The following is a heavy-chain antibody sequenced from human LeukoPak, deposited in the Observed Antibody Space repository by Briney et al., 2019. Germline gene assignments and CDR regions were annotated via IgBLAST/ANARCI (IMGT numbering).Heavy chain of an antibody. D-gene: IGHD3-10*01. CDR2: ISTYNGNT. Sequence: ASVTVSCKASGGTFSSYAISWVRQAPGQGLEWMGWISTYNGNTNYAQKLQGRVTMTTDTSTSTAYMELRSLRSDDTAVYYCARTYGSGSYYWFDLWGQGTLVTVSS. CDR1: GGTFSSYA. V-gene: IGHV1-18*01. J-gene: IGHJ5*02. CDR3: ARTYGSGSYYWFDL.